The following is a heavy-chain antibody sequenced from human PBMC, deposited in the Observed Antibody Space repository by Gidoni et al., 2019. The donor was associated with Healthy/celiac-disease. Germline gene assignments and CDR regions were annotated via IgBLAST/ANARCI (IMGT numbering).Heavy chain of an antibody. J-gene: IGHJ4*02. V-gene: IGHV1-2*06. D-gene: IGHD3-9*01. CDR3: ARADQGRYSDQYYFDY. CDR2: INPNSGGT. Sequence: QVQLVQSGAEVKNPGASVKVPCKASGYTFTGYYMHWVRQAPGQGLEWMGRINPNSGGTNYAQKFQGRVTMTRDTSISTAYMELSRLRSDDTAVYYCARADQGRYSDQYYFDYWGQGTLVTVSS. CDR1: GYTFTGYY.